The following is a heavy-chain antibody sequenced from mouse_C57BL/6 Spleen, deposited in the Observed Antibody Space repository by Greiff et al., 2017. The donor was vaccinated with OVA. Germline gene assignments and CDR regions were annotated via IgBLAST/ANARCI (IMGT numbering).Heavy chain of an antibody. Sequence: VQLQQSGAALVKPGASVKLSCKASGYNFTSYWMHWVKQRPGQGLEWIGMIHPNSGSTNYNEKFKSKATLTVDKSSSTAYMQLSSLTSEDSAVYECTSSFKGPHSGGSYDRYFDVGGTGSTVSDS. D-gene: IGHD1-1*02. CDR2: IHPNSGST. V-gene: IGHV1-64*01. J-gene: IGHJ1*03. CDR1: GYNFTSYW. CDR3: TSSFKGPHSGGSYDRYFDV.